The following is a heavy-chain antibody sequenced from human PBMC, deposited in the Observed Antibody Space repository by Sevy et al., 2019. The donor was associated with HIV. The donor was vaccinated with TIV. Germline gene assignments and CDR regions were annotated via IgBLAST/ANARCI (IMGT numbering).Heavy chain of an antibody. D-gene: IGHD3-10*01. V-gene: IGHV4-59*08. Sequence: SETLSLTCAVSGGSISGYYWSWIRQPPGKGLEWIGYIDYTGSTKYSPSLKSRVTISVDTSKSQFSLKLNSVTAADTAFYYCARHEAGSGTYYNLIEYWGQGTLVTVSS. CDR1: GGSISGYY. CDR2: IDYTGST. J-gene: IGHJ4*02. CDR3: ARHEAGSGTYYNLIEY.